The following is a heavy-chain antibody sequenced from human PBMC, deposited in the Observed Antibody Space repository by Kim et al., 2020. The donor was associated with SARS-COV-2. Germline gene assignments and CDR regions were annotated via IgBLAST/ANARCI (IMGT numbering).Heavy chain of an antibody. V-gene: IGHV1-69*13. J-gene: IGHJ4*02. CDR3: AKKEIIGPLDY. Sequence: SVKVSCKASGGTFGTYTITWVRQAPGQGLEWMGGIIPIFGTPDYAQNFHGRLTISADESTSTAYMELSSLRSEDTAVYYCAKKEIIGPLDYWGQGTLVTVSS. CDR1: GGTFGTYT. D-gene: IGHD3-10*01. CDR2: IIPIFGTP.